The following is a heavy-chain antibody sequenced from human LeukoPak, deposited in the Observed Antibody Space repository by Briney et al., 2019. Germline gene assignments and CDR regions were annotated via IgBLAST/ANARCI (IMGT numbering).Heavy chain of an antibody. V-gene: IGHV1-8*01. D-gene: IGHD3-22*01. CDR3: ARGFTEAYYDGSGYSQWRWFDP. Sequence: ASVKVSCKASGYTFTSYDINWVRQATGQGLEWMGWMNPNSGNTGYAQKFQGRVTMTRNTSISTAYIELSSLRSEDTAVYYCARGFTEAYYDGSGYSQWRWFDPWGQGTLVTVSS. J-gene: IGHJ5*02. CDR2: MNPNSGNT. CDR1: GYTFTSYD.